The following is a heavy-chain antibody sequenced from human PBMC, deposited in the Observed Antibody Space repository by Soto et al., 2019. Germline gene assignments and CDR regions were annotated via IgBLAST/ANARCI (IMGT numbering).Heavy chain of an antibody. J-gene: IGHJ6*02. CDR1: GDSIGRFY. V-gene: IGHV4-4*07. CDR3: ARDLSGAGLDV. D-gene: IGHD1-26*01. Sequence: SETLSLTCNVSGDSIGRFYWSWIRQSAEKGLEWIGRVYSTGGTAYNPALKGRVTISLDRSNNHVSLEMNSVAAADTAVYFCARDLSGAGLDVWGRGTRVTVSS. CDR2: VYSTGGT.